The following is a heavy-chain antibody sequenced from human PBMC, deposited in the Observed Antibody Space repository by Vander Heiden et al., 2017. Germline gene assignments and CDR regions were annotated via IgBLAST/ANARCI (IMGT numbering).Heavy chain of an antibody. CDR2: IIPIFGTA. D-gene: IGHD5-12*01. Sequence: QVQLVQSGAEVKKPGSSVKVSCKASGGPFSSYAISWVRQAPGQGLEWMGGIIPIFGTANYAQKFQGRVTITADESTSTAYMELSSLRSEDTAVYYCARDHGGGYDPYFDYWGQGTLVTVSS. CDR1: GGPFSSYA. V-gene: IGHV1-69*01. J-gene: IGHJ4*02. CDR3: ARDHGGGYDPYFDY.